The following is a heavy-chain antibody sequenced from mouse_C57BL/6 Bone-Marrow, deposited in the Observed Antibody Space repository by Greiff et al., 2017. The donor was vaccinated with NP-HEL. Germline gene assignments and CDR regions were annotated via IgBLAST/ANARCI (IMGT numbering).Heavy chain of an antibody. J-gene: IGHJ1*03. V-gene: IGHV1-81*01. D-gene: IGHD2-1*01. CDR1: GYTFTSYG. CDR2: IYPRSGNT. Sequence: LQESGAELARPGASVKLSCKASGYTFTSYGISWVKQRTGQGLEWIGEIYPRSGNTYYNEKFKGKATLTADKSSSTAYMGLRSLTSEDSAVYFCARKGYGNYWYFDVWGTGTTVTVSS. CDR3: ARKGYGNYWYFDV.